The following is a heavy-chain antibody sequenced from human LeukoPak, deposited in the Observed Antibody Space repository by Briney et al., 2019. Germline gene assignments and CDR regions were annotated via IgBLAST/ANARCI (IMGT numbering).Heavy chain of an antibody. CDR2: INRDGSTP. J-gene: IGHJ4*02. D-gene: IGHD3-16*01. CDR3: ARDFYTGHY. V-gene: IGHV3-74*01. Sequence: GGSLRLSCAASGFTFTTYWMHWVRQAPGKGLVWVSGINRDGSTPIYADSVKGRFTISRDNANNTLYLQMNSLRAEDTAVYYCARDFYTGHYWGQGTLVTDSS. CDR1: GFTFTTYW.